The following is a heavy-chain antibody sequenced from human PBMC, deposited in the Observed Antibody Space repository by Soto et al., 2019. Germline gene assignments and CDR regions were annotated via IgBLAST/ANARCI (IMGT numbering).Heavy chain of an antibody. V-gene: IGHV3-72*01. J-gene: IGHJ4*02. CDR3: ASIRWVFGY. CDR1: GLSLSDVF. Sequence: EVQLVESGGALVQPGGSLRLSCAASGLSLSDVFIDWVRQAPGKGLEWVGRTKDKAYSYTTEYAESVKGRFTISRDDSTNSVFLKMSSLKTDDTAVYYSASIRWVFGYWGQGTLVTVSS. D-gene: IGHD1-26*01. CDR2: TKDKAYSYTT.